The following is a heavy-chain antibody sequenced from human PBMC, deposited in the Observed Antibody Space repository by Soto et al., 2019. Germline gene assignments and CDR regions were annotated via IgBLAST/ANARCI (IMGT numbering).Heavy chain of an antibody. CDR3: TRPLTPVWHCSSTSCYGASYYYYGMDV. CDR2: IRSKAYGGTT. V-gene: IGHV3-49*03. CDR1: GFTSGDYA. J-gene: IGHJ6*02. Sequence: GGSLRLSCTASGFTSGDYAMSWFRQAPGKGLEWVGFIRSKAYGGTTEYAASVKGRFTISRDDSKSIAYLQMNSLKTEDTAVYYCTRPLTPVWHCSSTSCYGASYYYYGMDVWGQGTTVTVSS. D-gene: IGHD2-2*01.